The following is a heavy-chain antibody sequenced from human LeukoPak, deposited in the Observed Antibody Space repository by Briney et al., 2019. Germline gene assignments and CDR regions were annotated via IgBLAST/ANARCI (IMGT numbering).Heavy chain of an antibody. CDR2: ISSSSYI. J-gene: IGHJ4*02. CDR3: ARVPHGGLDY. V-gene: IGHV3-21*01. CDR1: GLTFSSYS. D-gene: IGHD3-10*01. Sequence: GGSLRLSCAASGLTFSSYSTNWVRQAPGKGLEWVSSISSSSYIYYADSVKGRFTISRDNAKNSLYLQMNSLRAEDTAVYYCARVPHGGLDYWGQGTLVTVSS.